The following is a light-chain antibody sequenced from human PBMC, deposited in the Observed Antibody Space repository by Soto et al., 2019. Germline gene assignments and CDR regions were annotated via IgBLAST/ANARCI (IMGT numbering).Light chain of an antibody. CDR2: GAS. J-gene: IGKJ1*01. CDR1: QSVNSN. V-gene: IGKV3-15*01. Sequence: VMPQSPATLSVSPGERATLSCRASQSVNSNLAWYQQKPGQAPRLLIFGASTRATGIPARFSGSGSGTEFTLAIRSLQSEDFAVYYGQRYHNWPPWTCGQGTKVEIK. CDR3: QRYHNWPPWT.